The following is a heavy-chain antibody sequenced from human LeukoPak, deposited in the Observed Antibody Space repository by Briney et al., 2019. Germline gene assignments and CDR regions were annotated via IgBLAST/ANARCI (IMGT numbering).Heavy chain of an antibody. Sequence: GGSLRLSCAASGFAFNTYAMHWVRQAPGQGLEWVALIWHDGSHKFYSNSVRGQFTISRDNSKNTVSLQMNNLRPEDTAVYYCAREIFGSGNYPDFWGQGTLVTVSS. D-gene: IGHD3-10*01. CDR3: AREIFGSGNYPDF. CDR2: IWHDGSHK. CDR1: GFAFNTYA. J-gene: IGHJ4*02. V-gene: IGHV3-33*01.